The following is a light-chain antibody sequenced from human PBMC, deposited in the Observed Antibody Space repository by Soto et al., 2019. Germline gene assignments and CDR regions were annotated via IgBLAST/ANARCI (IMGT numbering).Light chain of an antibody. CDR1: QSVSSSY. Sequence: EIVLTQSPGTLSLSPGARATLSCRASQSVSSSYLAWYQQKPGQAPRLLIYGASSRATGIPDRFSGSGSGTDFTLTISRLEPEDFAVYYCQQYGSSPGTVGQGTKVDIK. CDR3: QQYGSSPGT. J-gene: IGKJ1*01. V-gene: IGKV3-20*01. CDR2: GAS.